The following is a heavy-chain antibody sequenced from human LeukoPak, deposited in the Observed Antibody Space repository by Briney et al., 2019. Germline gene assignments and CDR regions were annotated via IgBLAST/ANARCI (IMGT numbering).Heavy chain of an antibody. V-gene: IGHV3-11*01. CDR2: ITSSGSAT. D-gene: IGHD6-19*01. J-gene: IGHJ6*02. CDR1: GFTFSDYY. CDR3: APVAGIEVDLDV. Sequence: GGSLRLSCAASGFTFSDYYMSWIRQAPGKGPEWVSYITSSGSATYYEDSVKGRFTISRDNAKNVVYLQMNSLRVEDTAVYYCAPVAGIEVDLDVWGQGTTVTVS.